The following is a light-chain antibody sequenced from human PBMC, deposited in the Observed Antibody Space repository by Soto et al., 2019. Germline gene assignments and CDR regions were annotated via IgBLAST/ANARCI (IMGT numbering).Light chain of an antibody. Sequence: SVLTRPASVSVSPGRWITISCTGTSSDVGSYNYVSWYQQHPVKAPKLMIYDVTNRPSGVSDRFSGSKSGNTASLTISGLQAEDEADYYCSSYTSSSTPYVFGTGTKVTVL. CDR3: SSYTSSSTPYV. CDR2: DVT. J-gene: IGLJ1*01. V-gene: IGLV2-14*01. CDR1: SSDVGSYNY.